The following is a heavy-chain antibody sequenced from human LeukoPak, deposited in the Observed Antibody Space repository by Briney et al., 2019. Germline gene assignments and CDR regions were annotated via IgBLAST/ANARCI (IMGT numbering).Heavy chain of an antibody. CDR1: GFTFSSYW. D-gene: IGHD3-10*01. J-gene: IGHJ6*03. CDR3: TRDALFGCPPLHYMEV. Sequence: RGSLRLSCAASGFTFSSYWMSWVRQAPGKGLEWVANIKQDGSEKYYVDSVKGRFTISRDNAMNSLYLQMNSLRAEDTAVYYFTRDALFGCPPLHYMEVLGKGTTVTVSS. CDR2: IKQDGSEK. V-gene: IGHV3-7*01.